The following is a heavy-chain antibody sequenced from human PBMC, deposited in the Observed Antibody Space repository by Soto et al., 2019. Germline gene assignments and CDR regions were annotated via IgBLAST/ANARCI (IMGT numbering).Heavy chain of an antibody. CDR1: GYTFTNYG. CDR3: ATFLQLRPLNH. D-gene: IGHD2-2*01. Sequence: QVQLVQSGGEVKKPGASVTVSCKTSGYTFTNYGISWVRQAPGQGLEFMGWITTYNGNTTYAQKFQDRVTMTRDTSTSTAYMELRSLRSDDTAMYYCATFLQLRPLNHWGQGTLVTVSS. J-gene: IGHJ5*02. CDR2: ITTYNGNT. V-gene: IGHV1-18*01.